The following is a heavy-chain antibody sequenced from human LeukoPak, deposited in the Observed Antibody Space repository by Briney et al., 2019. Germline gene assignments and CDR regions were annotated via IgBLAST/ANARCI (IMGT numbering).Heavy chain of an antibody. CDR3: ARDPPGLMAPR. J-gene: IGHJ4*02. CDR1: AFTFSSYS. Sequence: GGSLRLSCAASAFTFSSYSMNWVRQAPGKGLEWVSSISSSSSYIYYADSVKSRFTISRDNAKNSLYLQMNSLRADDTAVYYCARDPPGLMAPRWGQGTLVTVSS. CDR2: ISSSSSYI. D-gene: IGHD2-8*01. V-gene: IGHV3-21*01.